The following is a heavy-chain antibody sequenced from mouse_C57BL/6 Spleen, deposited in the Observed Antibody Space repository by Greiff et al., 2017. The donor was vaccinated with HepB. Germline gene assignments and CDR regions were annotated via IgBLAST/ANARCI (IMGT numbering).Heavy chain of an antibody. J-gene: IGHJ4*01. Sequence: VQLQQPGAELVKPGASVKMSCKASGYTFTSYWITWVKQRPGQGLEWIGDIYPGSGSTNYNEKFKSKATLTVDTSSSTAYMQLISLTSEDSAVYYCARMGTTSAMDYWGQGTSVTVSS. D-gene: IGHD2-3*01. CDR3: ARMGTTSAMDY. CDR2: IYPGSGST. CDR1: GYTFTSYW. V-gene: IGHV1-55*01.